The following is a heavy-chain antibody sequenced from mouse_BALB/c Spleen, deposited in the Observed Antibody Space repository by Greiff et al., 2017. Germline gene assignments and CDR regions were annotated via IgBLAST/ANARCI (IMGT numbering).Heavy chain of an antibody. CDR2: IWGDGST. J-gene: IGHJ1*01. D-gene: IGHD1-2*01. CDR1: GFSLTGYG. CDR3: ARDHHGYAGYFDV. V-gene: IGHV2-6-7*01. Sequence: QVQLKESGPGLVAPSQSLSITCTVSGFSLTGYGVNWVRQPPGKGLEWLGMIWGDGSTDYNSALKSSLSTSKDNSKSQVFLKMNSLQTDDTARYYCARDHHGYAGYFDVWGAGTTVTVSS.